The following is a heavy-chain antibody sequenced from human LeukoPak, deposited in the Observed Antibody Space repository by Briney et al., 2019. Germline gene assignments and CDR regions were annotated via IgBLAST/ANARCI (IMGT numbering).Heavy chain of an antibody. CDR3: ARENLEYGDYAIDY. Sequence: GGSLRLSCAASGFIFTKYDMHWVRHVTGRGLEWVSGIDRDGVTYYSDSVKGRFTMSRENGENSVYLQVDSLRAGDTAVYFCARENLEYGDYAIDYWGQGILVTVSS. V-gene: IGHV3-13*01. CDR2: IDRDGVT. D-gene: IGHD4-17*01. CDR1: GFIFTKYD. J-gene: IGHJ4*02.